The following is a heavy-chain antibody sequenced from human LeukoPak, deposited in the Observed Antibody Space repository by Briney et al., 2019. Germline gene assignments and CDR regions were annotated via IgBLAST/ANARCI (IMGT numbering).Heavy chain of an antibody. CDR3: ARGHCSSSTSCPTGDYYYFGMDV. Sequence: AGGSLRLSCAASGFTFSHYSMNWVRQAPGKGLEWVSYINRSSRTTHYADSVKGRFTISMENAKNSLHLQMNSLRAGDTAIYYCARGHCSSSTSCPTGDYYYFGMDVWGQGTTVTVSS. CDR2: INRSSRTT. CDR1: GFTFSHYS. D-gene: IGHD2-2*01. J-gene: IGHJ6*02. V-gene: IGHV3-48*01.